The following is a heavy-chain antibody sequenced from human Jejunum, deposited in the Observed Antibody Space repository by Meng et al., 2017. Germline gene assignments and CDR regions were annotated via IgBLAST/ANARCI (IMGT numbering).Heavy chain of an antibody. D-gene: IGHD5-12*01. Sequence: QAHIQESGPGLVKPSGTLSLTCEVSGDSISSTNWWDWLRQPPGKGLEWIGEIYHSGRTNFNPSLESRVTISVDESKNQFSLTLNSVTAADTAVYYCARGVGDIRVGFDYWGQGILVTVSS. CDR1: GDSISSTNW. V-gene: IGHV4-4*02. CDR3: ARGVGDIRVGFDY. CDR2: IYHSGRT. J-gene: IGHJ4*02.